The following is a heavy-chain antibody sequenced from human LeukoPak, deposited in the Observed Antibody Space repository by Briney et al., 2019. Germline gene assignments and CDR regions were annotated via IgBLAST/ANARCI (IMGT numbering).Heavy chain of an antibody. CDR1: GFTFSSYS. D-gene: IGHD6-19*01. CDR2: ISSSSSYI. Sequence: PGGSLRLSCAASGFTFSSYSMTWVRQAPGKGLEWVSSISSSSSYIYYADSVKGRFTISRDNAKNSLYLQMNSLRAEDTAVYYCASVAVAGTSSGHFDYWGQGTLVTVSS. J-gene: IGHJ4*02. CDR3: ASVAVAGTSSGHFDY. V-gene: IGHV3-21*01.